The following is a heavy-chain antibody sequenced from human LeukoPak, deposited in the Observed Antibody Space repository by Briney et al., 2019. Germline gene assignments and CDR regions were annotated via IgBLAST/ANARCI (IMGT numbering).Heavy chain of an antibody. CDR3: ARARIAAHYYSYYMDV. D-gene: IGHD6-6*01. J-gene: IGHJ6*03. CDR1: GFTFSDYY. CDR2: ISSSGSTI. Sequence: GGSPRLSCAASGFTFSDYYMSWIRQAPGKGLEWVSYISSSGSTIYYADSVKGRFTISRDNAKNSLYLQMNSLRAEDTAVYYCARARIAAHYYSYYMDVWGKGTTVTVSS. V-gene: IGHV3-11*01.